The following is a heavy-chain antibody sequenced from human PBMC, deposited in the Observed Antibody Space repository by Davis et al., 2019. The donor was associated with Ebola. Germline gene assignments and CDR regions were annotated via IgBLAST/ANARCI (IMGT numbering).Heavy chain of an antibody. CDR3: ARVAAARDFDY. D-gene: IGHD6-13*01. CDR2: IKQDGSTK. J-gene: IGHJ4*02. V-gene: IGHV3-7*01. CDR1: GFTFSVYA. Sequence: GESLKISCAASGFTFSVYAMTWVRQAPGKGLEWVANIKQDGSTKYYVDSVKDRFTISRDNARNSLYLQMDSLRAEDTALYYCARVAAARDFDYWGQGALVTVSS.